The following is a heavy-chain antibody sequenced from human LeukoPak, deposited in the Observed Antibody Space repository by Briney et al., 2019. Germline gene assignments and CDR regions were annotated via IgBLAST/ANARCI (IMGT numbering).Heavy chain of an antibody. V-gene: IGHV4-59*01. CDR2: IYYSGST. D-gene: IGHD3-9*01. Sequence: SETLSLTCTVSGGSISSYYWSWIRQPPGKGLEWIGYIYYSGSTNYNPSLKSRVTISVDTSKNQFSLKLSSVTAADTAVYYCARRSYDILTGYRYFDYWGQGTLVTVSS. J-gene: IGHJ4*02. CDR3: ARRSYDILTGYRYFDY. CDR1: GGSISSYY.